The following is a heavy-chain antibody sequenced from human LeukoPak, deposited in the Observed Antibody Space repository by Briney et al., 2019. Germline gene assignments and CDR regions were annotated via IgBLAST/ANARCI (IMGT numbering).Heavy chain of an antibody. D-gene: IGHD3-10*01. CDR3: ARKNVLLWFGESLYYMDV. CDR1: GGTFSSYA. V-gene: IGHV1-69*05. CDR2: IIPIFGTA. Sequence: SVKVSCKASGGTFSSYAISWVRQAPGQGLEWMGGIIPIFGTANYAQKFQGRVTITTDESTSTAYMELSSLRSDDTAVYYCARKNVLLWFGESLYYMDVWGKGTTVTVSS. J-gene: IGHJ6*03.